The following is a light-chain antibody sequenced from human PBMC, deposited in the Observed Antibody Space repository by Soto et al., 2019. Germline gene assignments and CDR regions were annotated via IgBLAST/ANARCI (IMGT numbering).Light chain of an antibody. CDR2: DTS. J-gene: IGKJ5*01. CDR1: QSVSSY. V-gene: IGKV3-11*01. Sequence: DIVLTQYAATLSLSPGERATLSCRASQSVSSYLAWYQQRPGQAPRLLIYDTSNRATGIPARFSGSGSGTDFTLTISSLEPEDFAVYYCQQRSNWPLITFGQGTRLEIK. CDR3: QQRSNWPLIT.